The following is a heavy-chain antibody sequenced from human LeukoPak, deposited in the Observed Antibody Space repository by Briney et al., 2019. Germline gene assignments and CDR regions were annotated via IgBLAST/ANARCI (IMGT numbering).Heavy chain of an antibody. CDR1: GYTFTSYG. Sequence: ASVKVSCKASGYTFTSYGISWVRQAPGQGLEWMGWISAYNGNTNYAQKLQGRVTMTTDTSTSTAYTELRSLRSDDTAVYYCARDKHSYYYDSSGYYVFDYWGQGTLVTVSS. D-gene: IGHD3-22*01. CDR2: ISAYNGNT. J-gene: IGHJ4*02. CDR3: ARDKHSYYYDSSGYYVFDY. V-gene: IGHV1-18*01.